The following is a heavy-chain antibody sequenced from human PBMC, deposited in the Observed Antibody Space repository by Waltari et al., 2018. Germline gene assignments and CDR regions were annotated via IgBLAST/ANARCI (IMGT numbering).Heavy chain of an antibody. J-gene: IGHJ5*02. CDR1: GGSTSSQY. CDR2: IYYSGST. CDR3: AGGTILTGYHWFDP. Sequence: QVQLQESGPGLVKPSETLSITCTVSGGSTSSQYWSWTRQPPGKGLEWIGYIYYSGSTNYNPSLKSRVTISVDTSKNQFSLKLSSVTAADTAVYYCAGGTILTGYHWFDPWGQGTLVTVSS. D-gene: IGHD3-9*01. V-gene: IGHV4-59*11.